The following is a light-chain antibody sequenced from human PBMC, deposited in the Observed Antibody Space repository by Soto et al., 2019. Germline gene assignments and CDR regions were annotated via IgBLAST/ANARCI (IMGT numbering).Light chain of an antibody. J-gene: IGKJ1*01. V-gene: IGKV1-39*01. CDR2: AAS. CDR1: QSISSY. Sequence: DIQMTQAPSALSASVGDRVTSTCRASQSISSYLNWYQQKPGKATKLLIYAASSLQSGVTSRFSGSGSGTDFTLTIRSLQPEDFATYYCQQSYSTPQTFGQGTKLDIK. CDR3: QQSYSTPQT.